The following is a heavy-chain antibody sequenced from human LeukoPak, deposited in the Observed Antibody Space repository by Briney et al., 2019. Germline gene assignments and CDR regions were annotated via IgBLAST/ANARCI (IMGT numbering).Heavy chain of an antibody. Sequence: ASETPSLTCTASGGSISSYYWSWIRQPPGKGLEWIGYIYYSGSTNYNPSLKSRVTISVDTSKNQFSLKLSSVTAADTAVYYCARGYYYDSSGYYYWNWFDPWGQGTLVTVSS. V-gene: IGHV4-59*01. CDR3: ARGYYYDSSGYYYWNWFDP. J-gene: IGHJ5*02. CDR2: IYYSGST. CDR1: GGSISSYY. D-gene: IGHD3-22*01.